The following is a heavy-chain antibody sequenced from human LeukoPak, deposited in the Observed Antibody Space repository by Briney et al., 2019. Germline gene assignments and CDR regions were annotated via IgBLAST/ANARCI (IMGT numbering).Heavy chain of an antibody. CDR1: GDRVSSDTVA. Sequence: QTLSLTCAISGDRVSSDTVAWNWIRQSPSRGLEWLGRTYYRSKWHNDYAVSVKSRITINPDTSENQFSLQLTSVTPEDTAIYYCTRQRGGFDYWGQGTLVTVSS. V-gene: IGHV6-1*01. CDR3: TRQRGGFDY. CDR2: TYYRSKWHN. D-gene: IGHD3-10*01. J-gene: IGHJ4*02.